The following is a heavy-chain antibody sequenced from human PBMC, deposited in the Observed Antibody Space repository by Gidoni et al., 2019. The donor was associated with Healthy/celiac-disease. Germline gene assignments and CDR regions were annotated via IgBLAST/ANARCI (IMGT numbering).Heavy chain of an antibody. Sequence: QVQLVESGGGVVQPGRSLRRSCAASGFTFSSYGMHWVRQAPGKGLEWVAVISYDGSNKYYADSVKGRFTISRDNSKNTLYLQMNSLRAEDTAVYYCANNYFDYWGQGTLVTVSS. CDR1: GFTFSSYG. CDR2: ISYDGSNK. J-gene: IGHJ4*02. CDR3: ANNYFDY. V-gene: IGHV3-30*18.